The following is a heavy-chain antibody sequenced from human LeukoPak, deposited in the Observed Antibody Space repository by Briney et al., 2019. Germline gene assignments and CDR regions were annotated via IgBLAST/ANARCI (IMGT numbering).Heavy chain of an antibody. V-gene: IGHV3-23*01. D-gene: IGHD3-10*01. CDR1: GFTVSSNY. CDR3: ASAVVRAMEIH. Sequence: GGSLRLSCAASGFTVSSNYMSWVRQAPGKGLEWVSAISGSGASTYYADSVKGRFTISRDNSKNTLYVQMNSLRAEDTAVYYYASAVVRAMEIHWGQGTLVTVSS. J-gene: IGHJ4*02. CDR2: ISGSGAST.